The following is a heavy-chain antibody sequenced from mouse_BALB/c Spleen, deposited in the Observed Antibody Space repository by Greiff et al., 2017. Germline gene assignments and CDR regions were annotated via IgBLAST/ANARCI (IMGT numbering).Heavy chain of an antibody. Sequence: EVKLEESGPGLVKPSQSPSLTCSVTGYSITSGYYWNWIRQFPGNKLEWMGYISYDGSNNYNPSLKNRISITRDTSKNQFFLKLNSVTTEDTATYYCARGSHFDYWGQGTTLTVSS. V-gene: IGHV3-6*02. CDR2: ISYDGSN. CDR1: GYSITSGYY. D-gene: IGHD1-1*01. J-gene: IGHJ2*01. CDR3: ARGSHFDY.